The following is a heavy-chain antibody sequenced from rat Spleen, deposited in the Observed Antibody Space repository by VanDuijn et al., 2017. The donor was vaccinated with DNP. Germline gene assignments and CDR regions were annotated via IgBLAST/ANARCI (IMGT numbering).Heavy chain of an antibody. CDR1: GFTFSDYG. V-gene: IGHV5-20*01. D-gene: IGHD1-11*01. CDR2: ISYDGGTT. CDR3: TTDFERGY. Sequence: EVQLVESGGGLVQPGRSLRLSCAASGFTFSDYGMAWVRQAPTKGLEWVAYISYDGGTTYNGDSVKGRFTISRDNAKSTLYLQMNSLRSEDTATFYCTTDFERGYWGQGVMVTVSS. J-gene: IGHJ2*01.